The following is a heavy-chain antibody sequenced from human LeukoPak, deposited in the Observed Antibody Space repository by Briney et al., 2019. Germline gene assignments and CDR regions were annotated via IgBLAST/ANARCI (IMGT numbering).Heavy chain of an antibody. CDR3: ARDSPFLVPGTGDAFDI. CDR2: ISGYHGKT. J-gene: IGHJ3*02. Sequence: ASVKVSCKASGHPFSNFGISWVRQAPGQGLMWMGWISGYHGKTNYAQKLQGRVTMTTDTSTSTAYMELRSLRSDDTALYFCARDSPFLVPGTGDAFDIWGQGTMVTVSS. CDR1: GHPFSNFG. V-gene: IGHV1-18*01. D-gene: IGHD6-19*01.